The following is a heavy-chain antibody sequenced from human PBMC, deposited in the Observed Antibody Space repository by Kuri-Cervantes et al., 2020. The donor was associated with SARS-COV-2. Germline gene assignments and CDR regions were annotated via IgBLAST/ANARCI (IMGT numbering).Heavy chain of an antibody. CDR3: ARDRRAVNFYYYYMDV. D-gene: IGHD6-19*01. CDR2: ISSSSSYI. Sequence: GGSLRLSCAASGFTFSSYSMNWVRQAPGKGLEWVSSISSSSSYIYYADSVKGRFTISRDNAKNSLHLQMNSLRVEDTAVYYCARDRRAVNFYYYYMDVWGKGTTVTVSS. J-gene: IGHJ6*03. CDR1: GFTFSSYS. V-gene: IGHV3-21*01.